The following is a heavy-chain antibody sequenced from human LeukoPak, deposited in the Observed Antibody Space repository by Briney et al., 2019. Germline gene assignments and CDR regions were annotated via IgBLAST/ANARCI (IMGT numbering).Heavy chain of an antibody. CDR1: GGSIISNY. V-gene: IGHV4-4*07. CDR3: ARQRAPGGTVLWYFDI. J-gene: IGHJ2*01. Sequence: SETLSLTCTVSGGSIISNYWSWIRQPAGKGLEWIGRMYSSGSTDYNPSLKSRVTMSVDTSKNQFSLKLSSVTAADTAVYYCARQRAPGGTVLWYFDIWGRGKLVTVSS. CDR2: MYSSGST. D-gene: IGHD2-15*01.